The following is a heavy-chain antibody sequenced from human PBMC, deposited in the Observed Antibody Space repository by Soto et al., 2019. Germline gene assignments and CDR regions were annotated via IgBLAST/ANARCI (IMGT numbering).Heavy chain of an antibody. CDR3: ARLEGLATISYYFDY. Sequence: QLQLQESGPGLVTPSETLSLTCTVSGGSVSSSNYYWGWIRQSPGKGLEWIGSIYYSGSTYYNPSLQSRVTISVDKSKNQFSLKVISVTAADTAVYYCARLEGLATISYYFDYWGQGTLVTVSS. J-gene: IGHJ4*02. CDR2: IYYSGST. D-gene: IGHD5-12*01. CDR1: GGSVSSSNYY. V-gene: IGHV4-39*01.